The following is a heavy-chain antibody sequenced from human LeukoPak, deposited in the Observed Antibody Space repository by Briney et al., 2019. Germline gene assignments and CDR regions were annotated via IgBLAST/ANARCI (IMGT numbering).Heavy chain of an antibody. CDR1: GGSISSGDYY. V-gene: IGHV4-30-4*01. CDR2: IYYSGST. Sequence: SETLSLTCTVSGGSISSGDYYWSWIRQPPGKGLEWIGYIYYSGSTYYNPSLKGRVTISVDTSKNQFSLKLSSVTAADTAVYYCARGKGYCSSTSCYTWFDPWGQGTLVTVSS. D-gene: IGHD2-2*02. J-gene: IGHJ5*02. CDR3: ARGKGYCSSTSCYTWFDP.